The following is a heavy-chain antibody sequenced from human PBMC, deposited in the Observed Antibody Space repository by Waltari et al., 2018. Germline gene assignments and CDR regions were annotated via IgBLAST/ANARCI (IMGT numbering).Heavy chain of an antibody. Sequence: EVQLVESGGGLVKPGGSLSLSCAASGFTFSSYSMNWVRQAPGKGLEWVSSISSSSSYIYYADSVKGRFTISRDNAKNSLYLQMNSLRAEDTAVYYCARDGRLLGFDYWGQGTLVTVSS. V-gene: IGHV3-21*01. CDR3: ARDGRLLGFDY. CDR1: GFTFSSYS. J-gene: IGHJ4*02. D-gene: IGHD6-25*01. CDR2: ISSSSSYI.